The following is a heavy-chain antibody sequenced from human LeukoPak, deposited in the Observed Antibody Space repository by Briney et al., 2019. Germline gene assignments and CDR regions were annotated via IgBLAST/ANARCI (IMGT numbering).Heavy chain of an antibody. CDR3: ARACGGNCYHDY. CDR2: ISRDGSTT. Sequence: GGSLRLSCAASGFTFSSYWIHWVRQVPGKGLVWVSHISRDGSTTSHADSVKGRFTISRDNAKNTLYLQMNSLRAEDTAVYYCARACGGNCYHDYWGQGTLVTVSS. CDR1: GFTFSSYW. J-gene: IGHJ4*02. D-gene: IGHD2-21*02. V-gene: IGHV3-74*01.